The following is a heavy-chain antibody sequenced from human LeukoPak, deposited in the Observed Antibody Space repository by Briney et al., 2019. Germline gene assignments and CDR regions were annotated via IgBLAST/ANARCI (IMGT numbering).Heavy chain of an antibody. J-gene: IGHJ4*02. D-gene: IGHD6-19*01. CDR1: GFTFSSYS. CDR3: ARDQAVGGFDY. Sequence: GGSLRLSCAASGFTFSSYSMNWVRQAPGKGLEWVSSISSSSSYIYYADSVRGRFTISRDNAKNSLYLQMNSLRAEDTAVYYCARDQAVGGFDYWGQGTLVTVSS. CDR2: ISSSSSYI. V-gene: IGHV3-21*01.